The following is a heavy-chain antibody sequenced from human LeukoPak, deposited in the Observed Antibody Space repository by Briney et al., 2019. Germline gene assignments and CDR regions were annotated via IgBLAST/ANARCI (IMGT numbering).Heavy chain of an antibody. Sequence: ASVKVSCKASGYTFRNYGITWVRQAPGQRLEGMGWISSYNGDTHYAQNFQGRVTMTTDTPTSTAYMELRSLRSDDTAGYYCARDPTNTSGYNAYFDYWGQGTLVTVSS. CDR1: GYTFRNYG. J-gene: IGHJ4*02. D-gene: IGHD3-22*01. V-gene: IGHV1-18*01. CDR2: ISSYNGDT. CDR3: ARDPTNTSGYNAYFDY.